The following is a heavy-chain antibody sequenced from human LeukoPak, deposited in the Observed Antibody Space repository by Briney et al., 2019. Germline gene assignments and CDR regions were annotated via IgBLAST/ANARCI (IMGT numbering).Heavy chain of an antibody. D-gene: IGHD3-22*01. CDR2: INHSGST. V-gene: IGHV4-39*07. J-gene: IGHJ6*02. CDR1: GGSISSGDYY. CDR3: ARGHQDYYDSSGYPYYYYGMDV. Sequence: SETLSLTCTVSGGSISSGDYYWSWIRQPPGKGLEWIGEINHSGSTNYNPSLKSRVTISVDTSKNQFSLKLSSVTAADTAVYYCARGHQDYYDSSGYPYYYYGMDVWGQGTTVTVSS.